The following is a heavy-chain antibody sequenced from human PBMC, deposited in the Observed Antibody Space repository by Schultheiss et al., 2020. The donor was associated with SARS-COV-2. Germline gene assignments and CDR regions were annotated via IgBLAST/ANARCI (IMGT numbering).Heavy chain of an antibody. D-gene: IGHD1-26*01. CDR3: ARALGRGIVGATTSSG. CDR2: ISSSSSTI. J-gene: IGHJ4*02. V-gene: IGHV3-48*02. CDR1: GFTFSSFG. Sequence: GGSLRLSCAASGFTFSSFGIHWVRQAPGKGLEWVSYISSSSSTIYYADSVKGRFTISRDNAKNSLYLQMNSLRDEDTAVYYCARALGRGIVGATTSSGWGQGTLVTVSS.